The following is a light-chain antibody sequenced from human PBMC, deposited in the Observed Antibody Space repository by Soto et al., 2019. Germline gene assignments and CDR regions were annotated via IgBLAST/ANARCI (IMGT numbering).Light chain of an antibody. CDR2: RNN. CDR3: AAWDDSLSGRV. J-gene: IGLJ3*02. V-gene: IGLV1-47*01. Sequence: QSVLTQPPSASGTPGQRVTISCSGSSSNIGSYNVYWYQQLPGTAPELLIYRNNQRPSGVPDRFSGSKSGTSASLAISGLRSEYEADYYCAAWDDSLSGRVFGGGTKLTVL. CDR1: SSNIGSYN.